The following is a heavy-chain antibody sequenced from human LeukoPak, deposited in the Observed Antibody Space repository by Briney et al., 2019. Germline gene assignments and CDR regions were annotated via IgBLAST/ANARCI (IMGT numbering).Heavy chain of an antibody. CDR2: INHSGST. V-gene: IGHV4-34*01. CDR1: GGSFNGYY. D-gene: IGHD3-10*01. J-gene: IGHJ4*02. Sequence: PSETLSLTCAVYGGSFNGYYWSWIRQPPGKGLEWIGEINHSGSTNYNPSLKSRVTISVDTSKNQFSLKLSSVTAADTAVYYCASRRRLLWFGEGTFDYWGQGTLVTVSS. CDR3: ASRRRLLWFGEGTFDY.